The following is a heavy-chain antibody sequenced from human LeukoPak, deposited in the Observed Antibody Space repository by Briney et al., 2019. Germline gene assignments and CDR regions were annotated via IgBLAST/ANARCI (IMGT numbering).Heavy chain of an antibody. CDR2: VYYTGST. J-gene: IGHJ4*02. D-gene: IGHD1-26*01. CDR3: ARGVGATFGN. V-gene: IGHV4-39*02. CDR1: GDSINSSDYY. Sequence: PSETLSLTCTVSGDSINSSDYYWGWIRQPPGKGLEWIGTVYYTGSTYYKPPLKSRLTISVDRSKNHFSLKMNSVTAADTAVYYCARGVGATFGNWGQGTLVTVSS.